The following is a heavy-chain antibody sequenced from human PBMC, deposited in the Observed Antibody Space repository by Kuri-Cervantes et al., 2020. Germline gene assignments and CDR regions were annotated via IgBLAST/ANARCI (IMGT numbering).Heavy chain of an antibody. D-gene: IGHD3-10*01. V-gene: IGHV3-53*01. CDR1: GFTVSSNY. CDR2: IYSGGST. CDR3: ASGTELLWFGDYYYGMDV. Sequence: LSLTCAASGFTVSSNYMSWVRQAPGKGLEWVSVIYSGGSTYYADSVKGRFTISGDNAKNSLYLQMNSLRAEDTAVYYCASGTELLWFGDYYYGMDVWGQGTTVTVSS. J-gene: IGHJ6*02.